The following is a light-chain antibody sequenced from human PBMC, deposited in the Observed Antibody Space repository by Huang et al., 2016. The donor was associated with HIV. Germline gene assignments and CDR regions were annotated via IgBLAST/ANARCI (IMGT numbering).Light chain of an antibody. CDR1: QSVLYSSNNENY. V-gene: IGKV4-1*01. J-gene: IGKJ4*01. Sequence: DIVMTQSPDSLAASLGERATINCKSSQSVLYSSNNENYLAWYQQKPGQPPKLLIYWASTRESGVPDRVSGSGSGTDFTLTISSLQAEDVAVYYCQQYYSTPLTFGGGTKVEIK. CDR2: WAS. CDR3: QQYYSTPLT.